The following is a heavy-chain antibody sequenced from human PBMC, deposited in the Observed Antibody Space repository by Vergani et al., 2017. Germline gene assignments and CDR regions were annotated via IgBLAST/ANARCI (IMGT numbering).Heavy chain of an antibody. Sequence: EVMLVQSGAEVKTPGESLNISCKYSESSFISNEIAWVSQMSGKGLQCMGNINPIYSKIASSPSFQDQAIMSLDKSISTAYLKWRSLKASDTAIYYCTRNVPCGDGACLHCDHWGQGTQVTVYS. V-gene: IGHV5-51*03. D-gene: IGHD2-21*01. CDR3: TRNVPCGDGACLHCDH. CDR2: INPIYSKI. CDR1: ESSFISNE. J-gene: IGHJ4*02.